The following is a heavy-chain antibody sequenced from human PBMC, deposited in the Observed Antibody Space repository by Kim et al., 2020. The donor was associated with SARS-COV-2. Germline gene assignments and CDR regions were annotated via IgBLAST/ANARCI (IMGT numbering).Heavy chain of an antibody. D-gene: IGHD6-6*01. V-gene: IGHV4-31*03. CDR1: GGSISSGGYY. CDR2: IYYSGST. Sequence: SETLSLTCTVSGGSISSGGYYWSWIRQHPGKGLEWIGYIYYSGSTYYNPSLKSRVTISVDTSKNQFSLKLSSVTAADTAVYYCARAAHQQLVMEADIWGQGTMLTVSS. J-gene: IGHJ3*02. CDR3: ARAAHQQLVMEADI.